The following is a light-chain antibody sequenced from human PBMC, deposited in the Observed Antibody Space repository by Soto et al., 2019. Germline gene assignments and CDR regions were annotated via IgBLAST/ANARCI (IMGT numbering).Light chain of an antibody. Sequence: ELVLTQSPATLSLSPGEKATLSCRASQSLIKSLAWYQQKPGQVPRLLIYDASDRAAGIPARFSGSESRTDFTPTIDGLEPEDFVVYYCQQYGYSPITFGQGTRLEIK. CDR3: QQYGYSPIT. CDR1: QSLIKS. J-gene: IGKJ5*01. CDR2: DAS. V-gene: IGKV3-11*01.